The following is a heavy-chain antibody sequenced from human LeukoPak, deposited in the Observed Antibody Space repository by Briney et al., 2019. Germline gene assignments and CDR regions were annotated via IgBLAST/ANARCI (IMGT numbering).Heavy chain of an antibody. V-gene: IGHV4-31*03. CDR1: GGSISSGGYY. Sequence: SQTLSLTCTVSGGSISSGGYYWSWIRQHPGKGLEWIGYIYYSGSTYYNPSLKSRVTISVDTSKNQFSLKLSSVTAADTAVYYCAKILERELQYYYYGMDVWGQGTSVTVSS. D-gene: IGHD5-24*01. CDR2: IYYSGST. J-gene: IGHJ6*02. CDR3: AKILERELQYYYYGMDV.